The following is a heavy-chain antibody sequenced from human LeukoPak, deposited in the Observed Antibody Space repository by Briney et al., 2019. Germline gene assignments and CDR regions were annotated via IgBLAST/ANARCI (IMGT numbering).Heavy chain of an antibody. CDR2: ISYSGST. J-gene: IGHJ4*02. V-gene: IGHV4-61*01. CDR3: ARRARLPHLDY. Sequence: PSETLSLTCTVSGGSVSSGSYYWSWIRQPPGKGLEWIGYISYSGSTNYNPSLKSRATISVDTSKNQFSLKLSSVTAADTAVYYCARRARLPHLDYWGQGTLVTVSS. CDR1: GGSVSSGSYY. D-gene: IGHD5-12*01.